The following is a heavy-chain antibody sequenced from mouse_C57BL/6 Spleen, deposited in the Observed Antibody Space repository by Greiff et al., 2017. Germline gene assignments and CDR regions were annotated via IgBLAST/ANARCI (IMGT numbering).Heavy chain of an antibody. D-gene: IGHD2-3*01. Sequence: QVQLQQSGAELVKPGASVKISCKASGYAFSSYWMNWVQQRPGKGLEWIGQIYPGDGDTNYTGKFKGKATLTADKASSTAYMQLSGLTSEDSAVYFCARCDGYYGVCWGQGTTLAVSS. V-gene: IGHV1-80*01. J-gene: IGHJ2*01. CDR3: ARCDGYYGVC. CDR2: IYPGDGDT. CDR1: GYAFSSYW.